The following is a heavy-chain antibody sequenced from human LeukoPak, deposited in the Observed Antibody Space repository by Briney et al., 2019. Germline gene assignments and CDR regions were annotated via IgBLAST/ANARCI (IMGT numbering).Heavy chain of an antibody. Sequence: ASVKVSCKASGYTFTSYGISWVRQAPGQGLEWMGWISAYNGNTNQAQKLQGRVTMTTDTSTSTAYMELRSLRSDDTAVYYCARDSYYYGSGSSSGKFDYWGQGTLVTVSS. V-gene: IGHV1-18*01. CDR2: ISAYNGNT. CDR3: ARDSYYYGSGSSSGKFDY. CDR1: GYTFTSYG. D-gene: IGHD3-10*01. J-gene: IGHJ4*02.